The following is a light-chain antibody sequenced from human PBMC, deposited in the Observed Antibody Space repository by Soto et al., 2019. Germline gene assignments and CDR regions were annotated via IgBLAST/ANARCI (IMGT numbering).Light chain of an antibody. CDR3: QQHGNSPFT. J-gene: IGKJ3*01. Sequence: EVVLTQSPGTLSLSPGERATLSCRTSQSVTSSYLAWYQQKPGQAPRLLIYGASTRATGIPDRFFASGSGTDFTLTISRLEPEDFAVNYCQQHGNSPFTFGPGTKVDLK. CDR1: QSVTSSY. CDR2: GAS. V-gene: IGKV3-20*01.